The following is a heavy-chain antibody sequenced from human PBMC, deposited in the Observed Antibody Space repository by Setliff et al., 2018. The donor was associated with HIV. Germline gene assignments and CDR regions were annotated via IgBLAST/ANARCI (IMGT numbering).Heavy chain of an antibody. V-gene: IGHV4-61*09. J-gene: IGHJ1*01. CDR1: GGSISSGSYY. CDR2: IYTSGST. CDR3: ARSLWLGDIQH. Sequence: PSETLSLTCAVYGGSISSGSYYWSWIRQPAGEGLEWIGHIYTSGSTNYNPSLKSRVTISVDTSKNQFSLKLSSVTAADTAVYYCARSLWLGDIQHWGQGTLVTVSS. D-gene: IGHD2-21*01.